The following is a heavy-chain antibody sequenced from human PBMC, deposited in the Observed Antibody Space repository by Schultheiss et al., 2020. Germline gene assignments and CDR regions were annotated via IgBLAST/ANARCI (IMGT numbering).Heavy chain of an antibody. V-gene: IGHV4-59*08. D-gene: IGHD3-10*01. J-gene: IGHJ5*02. CDR1: GASITSYY. CDR2: IFYSGST. CDR3: ARTMVRGVIIGFDP. Sequence: SETLSLTCTVSGASITSYYWSWIRQPPGKGLEWIGNIFYSGSTNYNPSLKSRVTISVDTSKKQFSLKLSSVTAADTAVYYCARTMVRGVIIGFDPWGQGTLVTVSS.